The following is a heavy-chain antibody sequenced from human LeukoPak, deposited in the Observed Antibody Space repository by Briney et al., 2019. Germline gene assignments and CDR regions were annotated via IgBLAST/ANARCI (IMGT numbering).Heavy chain of an antibody. Sequence: GGSLRLSRAASGFTFSSYAMSWVRQAPGKGLEWVSAISGSGGSTYYADSVKGRFTISRDNSKNTLYLQMNSLRAEDTAVYYCAKGRYDILTGFLRFRGQGTLVTVSS. J-gene: IGHJ4*02. CDR1: GFTFSSYA. CDR3: AKGRYDILTGFLRF. D-gene: IGHD3-9*01. V-gene: IGHV3-23*01. CDR2: ISGSGGST.